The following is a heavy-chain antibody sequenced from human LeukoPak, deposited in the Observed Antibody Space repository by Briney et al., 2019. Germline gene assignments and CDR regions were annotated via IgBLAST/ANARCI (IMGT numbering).Heavy chain of an antibody. Sequence: GGSLRLSCAASGFTISFYWMSWVRQAPGKGLEWVANINQVASEKNYVDSVKGRFTISRDNAKNSLYLQMNSVRAEDTAMYYCAHSRELLLDAFDIWGQGTMVTVSS. J-gene: IGHJ3*02. CDR3: AHSRELLLDAFDI. CDR2: INQVASEK. D-gene: IGHD1-26*01. CDR1: GFTISFYW. V-gene: IGHV3-7*02.